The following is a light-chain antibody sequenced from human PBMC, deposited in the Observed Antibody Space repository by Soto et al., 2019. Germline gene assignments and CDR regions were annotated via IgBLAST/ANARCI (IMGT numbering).Light chain of an antibody. CDR1: QSLLHSNGYDS. CDR3: MQALQSPPT. V-gene: IGKV2-28*01. Sequence: EIVMTQSPLSLPVTPGEPASISCRSSQSLLHSNGYDSLDWYLQKPGQSQQLLIYLGSNRASGVPARFSGSGSGTDFTLKISRVEADDVGVYYCMQALQSPPTFGQGTKVEIK. CDR2: LGS. J-gene: IGKJ1*01.